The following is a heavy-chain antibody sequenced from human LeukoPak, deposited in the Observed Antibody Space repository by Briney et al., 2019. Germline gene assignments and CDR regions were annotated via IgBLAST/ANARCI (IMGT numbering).Heavy chain of an antibody. CDR1: GFTFSPYW. CDR2: IKKDGSEK. D-gene: IGHD2-15*01. CDR3: AREGVHCSGRISLKPY. Sequence: GVSLRLSCLASGFTFSPYWMSWVRQAPGKGLEWVANIKKDGSEKYYMDSVKGRFTISRDNAENSLYLQRSSLRAEDTGVCYCAREGVHCSGRISLKPYWGQGTQVTVSS. V-gene: IGHV3-7*03. J-gene: IGHJ4*02.